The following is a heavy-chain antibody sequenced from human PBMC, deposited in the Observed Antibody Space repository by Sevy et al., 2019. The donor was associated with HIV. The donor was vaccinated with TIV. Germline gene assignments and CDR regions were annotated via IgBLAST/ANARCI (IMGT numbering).Heavy chain of an antibody. CDR3: ARGVTTVTPFDY. CDR1: GFTYGTHS. J-gene: IGHJ4*02. CDR2: ISGGSRTI. V-gene: IGHV3-48*04. Sequence: GGSLRLSCAASGFTYGTHSMNWVRQAPGKGLEWVSYISGGSRTIYYADSVKGRFTISRDNAKNSLYLQMNSLRAGDTAVYYCARGVTTVTPFDYWGQGTLVTVSS. D-gene: IGHD4-17*01.